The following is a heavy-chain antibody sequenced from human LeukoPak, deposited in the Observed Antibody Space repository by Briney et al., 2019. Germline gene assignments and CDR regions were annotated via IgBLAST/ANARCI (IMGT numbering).Heavy chain of an antibody. CDR2: IYTSGST. Sequence: SETLSLTCTVSGGSISSGSYYWSWIRQPAGKGLEWIGRIYTSGSTNYNPSLKSRVTTSVDTSKNQFSLKLSSVTAADTAVYYCARGGAYGDYDYWGQGTLVTVSS. V-gene: IGHV4-61*02. CDR1: GGSISSGSYY. CDR3: ARGGAYGDYDY. D-gene: IGHD4-17*01. J-gene: IGHJ4*02.